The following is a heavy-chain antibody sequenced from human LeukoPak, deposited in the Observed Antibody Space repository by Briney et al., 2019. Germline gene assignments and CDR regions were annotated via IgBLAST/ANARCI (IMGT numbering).Heavy chain of an antibody. Sequence: SETLSLTCTVSGGSISIYYWSWIRQHAGKGLEWIGRIYTSGSTNYNPSLKSRVTMSVDTSKNQFSLKLSSVTAADTAVYYCARDLADYYDSSGYPTRHAFDIWGQGTMVTVSS. CDR2: IYTSGST. V-gene: IGHV4-4*07. D-gene: IGHD3-22*01. CDR1: GGSISIYY. J-gene: IGHJ3*02. CDR3: ARDLADYYDSSGYPTRHAFDI.